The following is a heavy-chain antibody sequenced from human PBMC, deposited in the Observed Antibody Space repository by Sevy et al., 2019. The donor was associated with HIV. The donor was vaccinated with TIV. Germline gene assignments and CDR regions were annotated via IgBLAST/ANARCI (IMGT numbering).Heavy chain of an antibody. D-gene: IGHD2-2*02. CDR1: GYTFTSYG. Sequence: ASVKVSCKASGYTFTSYGISWVRQAPGQGLEWMGWISAYDGNTNYAQKLQGRVTMTTDTSTGTAYMELRSLRSDDSAVYYCARPYCSSTSCYNPSAFDIWGQGTMVTVSS. CDR3: ARPYCSSTSCYNPSAFDI. V-gene: IGHV1-18*01. J-gene: IGHJ3*02. CDR2: ISAYDGNT.